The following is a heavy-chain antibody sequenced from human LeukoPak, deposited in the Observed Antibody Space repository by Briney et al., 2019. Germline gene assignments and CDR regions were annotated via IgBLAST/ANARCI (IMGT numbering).Heavy chain of an antibody. V-gene: IGHV4-38-2*01. CDR3: ARRPHTVTTHYFDY. J-gene: IGHJ4*02. CDR1: GYSISSGYY. D-gene: IGHD4-17*01. Sequence: SETLSLTCAVSGYSISSGYYWGWIRQPPGQGLGWIGIIYHSGSTYYNPSLKSRVIILVDTSKNHFPLKLSSVTAADTAVYYCARRPHTVTTHYFDYWGQGTLVTVSS. CDR2: IYHSGST.